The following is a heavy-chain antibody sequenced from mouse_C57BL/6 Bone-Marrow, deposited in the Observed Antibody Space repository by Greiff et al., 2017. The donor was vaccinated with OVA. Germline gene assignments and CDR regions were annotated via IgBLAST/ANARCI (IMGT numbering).Heavy chain of an antibody. J-gene: IGHJ4*01. Sequence: EVQRVESGEGLVKPGGSLKLSCAASGFTFSSYAMSWVRQTPEKRLEWVAYISSGGDSIYYADTVKGRFTISRDNARNTLYLQMSSLKSEDTAMYYCTRALYYDYDEGGYYAMDYWGQGTSVTVSS. CDR1: GFTFSSYA. D-gene: IGHD2-4*01. CDR3: TRALYYDYDEGGYYAMDY. CDR2: ISSGGDSI. V-gene: IGHV5-9-1*02.